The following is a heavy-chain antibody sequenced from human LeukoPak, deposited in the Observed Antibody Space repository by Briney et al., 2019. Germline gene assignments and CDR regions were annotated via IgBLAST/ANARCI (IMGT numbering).Heavy chain of an antibody. Sequence: GGSLRLSCAASGFTVSSNYMSWVRQAPGKGLEWVSVIYSGGRTYYADSVKGRFTISRHNSKNALYLQMNSLRAEDTAVYYCARAGYGGNSFDYWGQGTLVTVSS. CDR1: GFTVSSNY. V-gene: IGHV3-53*04. J-gene: IGHJ4*02. D-gene: IGHD4-23*01. CDR3: ARAGYGGNSFDY. CDR2: IYSGGRT.